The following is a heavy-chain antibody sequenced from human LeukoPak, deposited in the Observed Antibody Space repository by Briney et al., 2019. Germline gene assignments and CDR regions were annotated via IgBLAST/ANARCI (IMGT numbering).Heavy chain of an antibody. D-gene: IGHD2-15*01. CDR1: GFTFSSYG. CDR2: IWYDGSNT. CDR3: ALLRASYYYGMDV. V-gene: IGHV3-33*01. Sequence: PGGSLRLSCAASGFTFSSYGMHWVRQAPGKGLEWVTVIWYDGSNTYYADSVKGRFTISRDNAKNTLYLQMNSLRAEDTAVYYCALLRASYYYGMDVWGQGTTVTVSS. J-gene: IGHJ6*02.